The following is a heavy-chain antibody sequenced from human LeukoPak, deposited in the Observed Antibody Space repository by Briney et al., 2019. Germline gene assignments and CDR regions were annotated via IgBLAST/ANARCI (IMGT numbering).Heavy chain of an antibody. CDR2: IWYDGSNK. CDR3: VSSGDYYDSSGYSDY. D-gene: IGHD3-22*01. J-gene: IGHJ4*02. V-gene: IGHV3-33*01. CDR1: GFTFSSYG. Sequence: GGSLRLSCAASGFTFSSYGMHWVRQAPGKGLEWVAVIWYDGSNKYYADSVKGRFTISRDNSKNTLYLQMNSLRAEDTAVYYCVSSGDYYDSSGYSDYWGQGTLVTVSS.